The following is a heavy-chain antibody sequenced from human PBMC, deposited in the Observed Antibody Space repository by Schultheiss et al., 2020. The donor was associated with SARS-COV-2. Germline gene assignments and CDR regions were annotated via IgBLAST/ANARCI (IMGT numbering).Heavy chain of an antibody. CDR2: INPNSGGT. V-gene: IGHV1-2*02. J-gene: IGHJ3*02. D-gene: IGHD4-17*01. CDR1: GYTFTSYG. CDR3: ARDLTPFDYGDADAFDI. Sequence: ASVKVSCKASGYTFTSYGISWVRQAPGQGLEWMGWINPNSGGTNYAQKFQGRVTMTRDTSISTAYMELSRLRSDDTAVYYCARDLTPFDYGDADAFDIWGQGTMVTVSS.